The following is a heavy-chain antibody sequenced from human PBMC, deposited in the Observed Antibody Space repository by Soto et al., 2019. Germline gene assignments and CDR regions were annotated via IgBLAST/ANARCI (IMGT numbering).Heavy chain of an antibody. D-gene: IGHD2-8*01. CDR3: AREIMPLTNDWYFDL. CDR1: GGSISSGVHC. CDR2: IFDSGST. Sequence: SETLSLTSTVSGGSISSGVHCWSWIRQTPGKGLEWIGHIFDSGSTYYNPSLKSRLTISVDTSKNQFSLRLSSVTAADTAVYYCAREIMPLTNDWYFDLWGRGTLVTVSS. V-gene: IGHV4-30-4*01. J-gene: IGHJ2*01.